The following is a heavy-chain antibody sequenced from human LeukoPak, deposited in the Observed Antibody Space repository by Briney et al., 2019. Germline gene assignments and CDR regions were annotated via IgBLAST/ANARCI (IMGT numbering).Heavy chain of an antibody. D-gene: IGHD6-13*01. CDR2: ISRSGSTK. CDR1: GFTFSDYN. CDR3: AKGGTPYSSSWYPVPTQQH. Sequence: PGGSLRLSCAASGFTFSDYNMRWIRQAPGKGLEWVSSISRSGSTKYYADSVKGRFTISRDNSKNTLYLQMNSLRAEDTAVYYCAKGGTPYSSSWYPVPTQQHWGQGTLVTVSS. V-gene: IGHV3-11*04. J-gene: IGHJ1*01.